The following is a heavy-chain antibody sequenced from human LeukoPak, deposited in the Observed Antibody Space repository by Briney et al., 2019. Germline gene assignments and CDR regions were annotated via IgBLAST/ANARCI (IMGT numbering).Heavy chain of an antibody. D-gene: IGHD3-3*01. Sequence: ASVKVSCKASGYTFTGYYMHWVRQAPGQGLEWMGWINPNSGGTNYAQKFQGRVTMTRDTSISTAYMELSRLRSDDTAVYYCARDQVQGITIFGVVIPQIYYYYYMDVWGKGTTVTVSS. CDR2: INPNSGGT. CDR1: GYTFTGYY. V-gene: IGHV1-2*02. J-gene: IGHJ6*03. CDR3: ARDQVQGITIFGVVIPQIYYYYYMDV.